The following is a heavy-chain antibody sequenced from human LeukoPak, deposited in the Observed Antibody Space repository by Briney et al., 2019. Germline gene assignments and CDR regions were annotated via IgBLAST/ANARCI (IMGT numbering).Heavy chain of an antibody. J-gene: IGHJ4*02. Sequence: GGSLRLSCAASGFXFRSYSMSWVRQAPGKGLEWVSTISDSDGSTCYADSVKGRFTISRDNSKNTLYLQMNSLRAEDTAVYYCAKRNGEGSYFDDWGQGTLVTVSS. D-gene: IGHD2-8*01. CDR3: AKRNGEGSYFDD. CDR1: GFXFRSYS. V-gene: IGHV3-23*01. CDR2: ISDSDGST.